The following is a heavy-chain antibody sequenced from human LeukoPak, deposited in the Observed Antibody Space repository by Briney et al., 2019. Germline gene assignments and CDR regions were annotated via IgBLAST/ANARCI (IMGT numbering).Heavy chain of an antibody. Sequence: GGPLRLSCAASGFTFSSYSMNWVRQAPGKGLEWVSSISSSSSYIYYADSVKGRFTISRDSAKNSLYLQMNSLRAEDTAVYYCARDRFITMVREPNWFDPWGQGTLVTVSS. CDR2: ISSSSSYI. CDR3: ARDRFITMVREPNWFDP. J-gene: IGHJ5*02. V-gene: IGHV3-21*01. CDR1: GFTFSSYS. D-gene: IGHD3-10*01.